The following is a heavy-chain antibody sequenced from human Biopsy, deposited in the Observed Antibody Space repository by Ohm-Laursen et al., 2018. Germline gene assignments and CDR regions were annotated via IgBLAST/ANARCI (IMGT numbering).Heavy chain of an antibody. CDR1: GFTASDNH. CDR3: ARGPGKLWSGYYT. J-gene: IGHJ5*02. V-gene: IGHV3-53*01. D-gene: IGHD3-3*01. CDR2: IYSDGNT. Sequence: SLRLSCTASGFTASDNHISWIRQAPGKGLQWVSLIYSDGNTYYADSVKGRLTISRDIPRNTLYLQMNSLRAEDTAVYYCARGPGKLWSGYYTWGQGSLVSVSS.